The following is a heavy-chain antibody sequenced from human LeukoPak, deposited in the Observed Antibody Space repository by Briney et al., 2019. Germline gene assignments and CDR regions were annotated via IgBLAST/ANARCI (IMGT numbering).Heavy chain of an antibody. CDR2: INPNSGGT. V-gene: IGHV1-2*06. Sequence: GASVKVSCKASGYTFTGYYMHWVRQAPGQGLEWMGRINPNSGGTNYAQKFQGRVTMTRDTSISTAYMELSRLRSDDTAVYYCARDLAGPYYYGSSGVDYWGQGTLVTVSS. CDR3: ARDLAGPYYYGSSGVDY. J-gene: IGHJ4*02. D-gene: IGHD3-22*01. CDR1: GYTFTGYY.